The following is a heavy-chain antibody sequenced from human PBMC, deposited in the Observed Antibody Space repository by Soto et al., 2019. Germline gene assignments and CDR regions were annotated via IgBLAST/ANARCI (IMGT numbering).Heavy chain of an antibody. D-gene: IGHD5-12*01. Sequence: QVQLVESGGGVVQPGRSLRLSCAASGFTFSSYAMHWVRQAPGKGLDWVAVISYDGSNKYYADSVKGRFTISRDNSKNTLYLQMNSLRAEDTAVYYCARERVVATIEGKNWFDPWGQGTLVTVSS. CDR3: ARERVVATIEGKNWFDP. V-gene: IGHV3-30-3*01. CDR1: GFTFSSYA. J-gene: IGHJ5*02. CDR2: ISYDGSNK.